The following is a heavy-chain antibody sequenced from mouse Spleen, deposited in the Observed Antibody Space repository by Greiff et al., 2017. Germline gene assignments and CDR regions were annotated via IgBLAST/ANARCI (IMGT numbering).Heavy chain of an antibody. V-gene: IGHV1-26*01. CDR3: ARRTGRFDY. D-gene: IGHD4-1*01. Sequence: VQLQQSGPELVKPGASVKISCKASGYTFTDYYMNWVKQSHGKSLEWIGDINPNNGGTSYNQKFKGKATLTVDKSSSTAYMELRSLTSEDSAVYYCARRTGRFDYWGQGTTLTVSS. J-gene: IGHJ2*01. CDR1: GYTFTDYY. CDR2: INPNNGGT.